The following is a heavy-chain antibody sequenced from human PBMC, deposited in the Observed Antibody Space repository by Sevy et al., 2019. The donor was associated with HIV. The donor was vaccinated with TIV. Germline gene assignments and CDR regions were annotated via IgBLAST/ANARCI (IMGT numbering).Heavy chain of an antibody. CDR2: ISFDGSNE. CDR1: GFTFNFFS. D-gene: IGHD1-1*01. J-gene: IGHJ1*01. V-gene: IGHV3-30-3*01. Sequence: GGSLRLSCAASGFTFNFFSMQWVRQAPGKGLEWVATISFDGSNEHYADSVKGRFTISRDNSKNSLFLQMNSLRADDSAVYYCALERLSSAVAEYFHNWGQGTLFTVSS. CDR3: ALERLSSAVAEYFHN.